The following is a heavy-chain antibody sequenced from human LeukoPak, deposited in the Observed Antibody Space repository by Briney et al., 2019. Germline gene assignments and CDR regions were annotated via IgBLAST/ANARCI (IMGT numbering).Heavy chain of an antibody. V-gene: IGHV4-4*07. CDR2: IYSSGNT. J-gene: IGHJ3*02. CDR3: ARVLWFGELGDAFDI. D-gene: IGHD3-10*01. Sequence: SETMSLTCTVSGGSISSYYWSWVRQPAGKRLEWIGRIYSSGNTNYNPSLKSRVIMSVDTPKNQFSLKLSSVTAADTAVYYCARVLWFGELGDAFDIWGRGTVVTVSS. CDR1: GGSISSYY.